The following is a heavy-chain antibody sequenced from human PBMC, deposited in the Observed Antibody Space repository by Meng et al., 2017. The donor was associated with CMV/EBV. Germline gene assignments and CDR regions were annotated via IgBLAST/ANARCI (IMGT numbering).Heavy chain of an antibody. V-gene: IGHV1-24*01. CDR2: FDPEDGET. CDR1: GYTLTELS. J-gene: IGHJ6*02. D-gene: IGHD2-2*01. Sequence: ASVKVSCKVSGYTLTELSMHWLRQAPGKGLEWMVGFDPEDGETIYAQKFQGRVTMTEDTSTDTAYMELSSLRSEDTAVYYCATVRPAYYYYGMDVWGQGTTVTVSS. CDR3: ATVRPAYYYYGMDV.